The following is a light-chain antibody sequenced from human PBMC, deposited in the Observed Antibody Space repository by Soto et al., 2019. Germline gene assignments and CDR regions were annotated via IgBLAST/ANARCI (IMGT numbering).Light chain of an antibody. V-gene: IGKV3-20*01. Sequence: EVVLTQSPGALSLSPGEGVTLSCRASQNIRGNDLAWYRQKRGQAPRLLMYGGSTRADGIPDRFSGRGHGTNFPLTISSLEPEDSAVYYCQDYGTSHPWTFGQGTKLEIK. CDR3: QDYGTSHPWT. CDR1: QNIRGND. J-gene: IGKJ1*01. CDR2: GGS.